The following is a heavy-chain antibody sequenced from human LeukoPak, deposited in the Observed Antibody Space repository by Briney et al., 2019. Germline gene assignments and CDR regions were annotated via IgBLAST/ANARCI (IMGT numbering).Heavy chain of an antibody. CDR3: ARDREGATFSAFDI. Sequence: GGSLRLSCAASGFTFSSCSMNWVRQAQGQGLEWVSSISSSSSYIYYADSVKSRFTISRDNAKNSLYLQMNSLRAEDTAVYYCARDREGATFSAFDIWGQGTMVTVSS. V-gene: IGHV3-21*01. CDR2: ISSSSSYI. CDR1: GFTFSSCS. D-gene: IGHD1-26*01. J-gene: IGHJ3*02.